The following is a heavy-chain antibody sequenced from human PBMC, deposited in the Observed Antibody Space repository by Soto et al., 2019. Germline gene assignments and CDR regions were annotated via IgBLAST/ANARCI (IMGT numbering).Heavy chain of an antibody. CDR3: ARLNGDPDY. J-gene: IGHJ4*02. CDR2: ISHTGGT. Sequence: QLQLQESGSRLVKPSQTLSLTCAVSGGSIISGGYSWTWIRQPPGKGLERIGYISHTGGTYFKPSLRSRVVISVDRSKNQFSLKLNSVTAADTAVYYCARLNGDPDYWGQGILVTVSS. V-gene: IGHV4-30-2*01. CDR1: GGSIISGGYS. D-gene: IGHD7-27*01.